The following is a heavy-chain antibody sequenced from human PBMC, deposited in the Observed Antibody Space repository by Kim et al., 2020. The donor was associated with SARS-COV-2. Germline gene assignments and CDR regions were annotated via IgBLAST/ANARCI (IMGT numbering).Heavy chain of an antibody. CDR1: GFTFSSYW. J-gene: IGHJ2*01. Sequence: GGSLRLSCAASGFTFSSYWMSWVRQAPGKGLEWVANIKQDGSEKYYVDSVKGRFTISRDNAKNSLYLQMNSLRAEDTAVYYCARGQFWSGYRYFDLWGRGTLVTVSS. CDR2: IKQDGSEK. CDR3: ARGQFWSGYRYFDL. D-gene: IGHD3-3*02. V-gene: IGHV3-7*01.